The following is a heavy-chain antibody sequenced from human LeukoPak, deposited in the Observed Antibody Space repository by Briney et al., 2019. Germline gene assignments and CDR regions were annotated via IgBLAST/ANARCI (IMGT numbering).Heavy chain of an antibody. D-gene: IGHD1-26*01. V-gene: IGHV3-21*01. CDR1: GFTFSTYA. Sequence: GGSLRLSCAASGFTFSTYAMSWVRQAPGKGLEWVSSISSSSSYIYYADSVKGRFTISRDNAKNSLYLQMNSLRAEDTAVYYCARDNSGGSYSTPTFDYWGQGTLVTVSS. CDR3: ARDNSGGSYSTPTFDY. J-gene: IGHJ4*02. CDR2: ISSSSSYI.